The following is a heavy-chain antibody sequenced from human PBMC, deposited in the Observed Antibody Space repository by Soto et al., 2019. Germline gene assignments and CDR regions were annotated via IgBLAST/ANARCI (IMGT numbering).Heavy chain of an antibody. J-gene: IGHJ4*02. CDR3: ARHPRRTAVAGRYYFDY. CDR1: GGSFSGYY. CDR2: INHSGST. V-gene: IGHV4-34*01. D-gene: IGHD6-19*01. Sequence: QVQLQQWGAGLLKPSETLSLTCAVYGGSFSGYYWSWIRQPPGKGLEWIGEINHSGSTNYNPSLKSRVTISVDTSKNQFSLKLSSVTAADTAVYYCARHPRRTAVAGRYYFDYWGQGTLVTVSS.